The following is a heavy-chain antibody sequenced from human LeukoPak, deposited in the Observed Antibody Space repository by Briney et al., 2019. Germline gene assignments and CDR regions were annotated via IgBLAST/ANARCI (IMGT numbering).Heavy chain of an antibody. CDR2: IWYDGSNK. J-gene: IGHJ4*02. CDR1: GFTLSSYG. V-gene: IGHV3-33*01. CDR3: AREGQQSTFDY. Sequence: PGGSLRLSCAASGFTLSSYGMHWVRQAPGKGLEWVAVIWYDGSNKYYADSVKGRFTISRDNSKNTLYLQMNSLRAEDTAVYYCAREGQQSTFDYRGQGTLVTVSS. D-gene: IGHD6-13*01.